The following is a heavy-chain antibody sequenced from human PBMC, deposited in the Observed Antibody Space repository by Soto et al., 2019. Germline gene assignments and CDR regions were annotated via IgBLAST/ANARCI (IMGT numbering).Heavy chain of an antibody. J-gene: IGHJ4*02. CDR2: IYYSGST. D-gene: IGHD6-19*01. CDR1: GGSISSYY. Sequence: SQTLSLTCTVSGGSISSYYWSWIRQPPGKGLEWIGYIYYSGSTNYNPSLKSRVAISVDTSKNQFSLKLRSVTAADTAIYYCARGYNGGWYLNDYWGQGTLVTVSS. CDR3: ARGYNGGWYLNDY. V-gene: IGHV4-59*01.